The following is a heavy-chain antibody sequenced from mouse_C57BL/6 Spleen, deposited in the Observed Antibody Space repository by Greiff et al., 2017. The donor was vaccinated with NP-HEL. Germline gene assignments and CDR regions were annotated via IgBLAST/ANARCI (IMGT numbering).Heavy chain of an antibody. CDR1: GYTFTDYY. D-gene: IGHD1-1*01. CDR2: IYPGSGNT. CDR3: ARWDYGSSYVDAMDY. V-gene: IGHV1-76*01. J-gene: IGHJ4*01. Sequence: QVQLQQSGAELVRPGASVKLSCKASGYTFTDYYINWVKQRPGQGLEWIARIYPGSGNTYYNEKFKGKATLTAEKSSSTAYMQLSSLTSEDSAVYFCARWDYGSSYVDAMDYWGQGTSVTVSS.